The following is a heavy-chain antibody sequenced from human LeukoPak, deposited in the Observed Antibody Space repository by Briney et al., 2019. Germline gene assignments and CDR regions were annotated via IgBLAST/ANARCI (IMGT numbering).Heavy chain of an antibody. CDR2: INPNSGGT. D-gene: IGHD3-9*01. CDR3: ARAYRDYDIVTGYSEWGAFDI. V-gene: IGHV1-2*02. Sequence: ASVKVSCKASGYTFTGYYMHWVRQAPGQGLEWMGWINPNSGGTNYAQKFQGRVTMTRDTSISTAYMELSRLRSDDTAVYYCARAYRDYDIVTGYSEWGAFDIWGQGTVVTVSS. J-gene: IGHJ3*02. CDR1: GYTFTGYY.